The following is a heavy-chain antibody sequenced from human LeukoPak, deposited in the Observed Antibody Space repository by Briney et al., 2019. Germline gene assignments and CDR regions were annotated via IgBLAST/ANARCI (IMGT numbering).Heavy chain of an antibody. Sequence: GASVKVSCKASGGTFSSYAISWVRQAPGQGLEWMGGIIPIFGTANYAQKFQGRVTITTDESTSTAYMELSSLRSEDTAVYYCARGGSSSWYGPYDAFDIWGQGTMVTVSS. CDR1: GGTFSSYA. J-gene: IGHJ3*02. CDR2: IIPIFGTA. D-gene: IGHD6-13*01. CDR3: ARGGSSSWYGPYDAFDI. V-gene: IGHV1-69*05.